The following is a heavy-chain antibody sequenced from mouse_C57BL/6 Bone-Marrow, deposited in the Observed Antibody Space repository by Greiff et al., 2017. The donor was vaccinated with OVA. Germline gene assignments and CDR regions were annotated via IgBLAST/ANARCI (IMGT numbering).Heavy chain of an antibody. CDR2: IDPNSGGT. CDR1: GYTFTSYW. D-gene: IGHD3-2*02. J-gene: IGHJ4*01. V-gene: IGHV1-72*01. Sequence: QQSCKASGYTFTSYWMHWVKQRPGRGLEWIGRIDPNSGGTKYNEKFKSKATLTVDKPSSTAYMQLSSLTSEDSAVYYCARRAAQYYAMDYWGQGTSVTVSS. CDR3: ARRAAQYYAMDY.